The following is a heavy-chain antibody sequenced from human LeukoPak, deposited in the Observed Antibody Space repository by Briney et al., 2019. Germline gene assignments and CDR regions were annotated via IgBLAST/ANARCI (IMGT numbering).Heavy chain of an antibody. CDR1: GFTVSSNY. Sequence: GGSLRLSCAVSGFTVSSNYMNWVRQAPGKGLEWVSVIYSGGSTYYADSVKGRFTISRDNSKNTLYLQVNSLRAEDTAVYYCAGRHYYTSGAPYYFDYWGQGTLVTVSS. CDR3: AGRHYYTSGAPYYFDY. D-gene: IGHD3-10*01. V-gene: IGHV3-53*01. CDR2: IYSGGST. J-gene: IGHJ4*02.